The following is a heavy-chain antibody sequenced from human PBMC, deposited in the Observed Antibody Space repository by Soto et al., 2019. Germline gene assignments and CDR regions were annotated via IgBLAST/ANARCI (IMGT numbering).Heavy chain of an antibody. Sequence: QVQLVESGGGVVQPGRSLRLSCAASGFTFSSYGMHWVRQVPGKGLEWVAVISYDGSKKYYADSVKGRFTISRDNSKNTLYLQMNSLRTEDTAVYYCVKRLRAEVAGDYWGQRTLVTVSS. CDR2: ISYDGSKK. D-gene: IGHD5-12*01. CDR1: GFTFSSYG. J-gene: IGHJ4*02. V-gene: IGHV3-30*18. CDR3: VKRLRAEVAGDY.